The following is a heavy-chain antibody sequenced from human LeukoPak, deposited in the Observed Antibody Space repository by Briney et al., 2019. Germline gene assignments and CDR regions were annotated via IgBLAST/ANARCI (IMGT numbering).Heavy chain of an antibody. CDR2: IYYSGST. CDR1: GGSISSSSYY. J-gene: IGHJ5*02. Sequence: SETLSLTCTVSGGSISSSSYYWGWIRQPPGKGLEWIGSIYYSGSTYYNPSLKSRVTISVDTSKNQFSLKLSSVTAADTAVYYCARQTPTTDNWFDPLGPGNPGHRLL. V-gene: IGHV4-39*01. CDR3: ARQTPTTDNWFDP. D-gene: IGHD4-17*01.